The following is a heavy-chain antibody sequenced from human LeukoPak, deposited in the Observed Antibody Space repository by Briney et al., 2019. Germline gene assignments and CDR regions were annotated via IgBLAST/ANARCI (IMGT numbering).Heavy chain of an antibody. CDR2: IYYSGST. D-gene: IGHD5-18*01. CDR1: GGSISSYY. Sequence: SETLSLTCTVSGGSISSYYWSWIRQPPGKGLEWIGYIYYSGSTNYNPSLKSRVTISVDTSKNQFSLKLSSVTAADTAVYYCARVIVDTAMVFDYWGQGTLVTVSS. V-gene: IGHV4-59*01. CDR3: ARVIVDTAMVFDY. J-gene: IGHJ4*02.